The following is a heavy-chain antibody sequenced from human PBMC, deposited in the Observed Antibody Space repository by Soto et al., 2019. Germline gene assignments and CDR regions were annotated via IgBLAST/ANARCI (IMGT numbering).Heavy chain of an antibody. D-gene: IGHD1-26*01. CDR1: GGTFSSYA. J-gene: IGHJ2*01. CDR3: ARAVQYSGSYSPLWYFDL. CDR2: IIPIFGTA. Sequence: SVKVSWKASGGTFSSYAISWVRQAPGQGLEWMGGIIPIFGTANYAQKFQGRVTITADESTSTAYMELSSLRSEDTAVYYCARAVQYSGSYSPLWYFDLWGRGTLVTVSS. V-gene: IGHV1-69*13.